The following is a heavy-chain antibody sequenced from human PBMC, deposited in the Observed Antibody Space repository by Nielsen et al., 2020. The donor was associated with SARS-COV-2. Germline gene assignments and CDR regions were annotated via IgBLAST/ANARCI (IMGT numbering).Heavy chain of an antibody. CDR2: ISESGGAT. CDR1: GFSFSNYV. J-gene: IGHJ4*02. Sequence: GGSLRLSCVASGFSFSNYVMNWVRQAPGKGLEWVSAISESGGATYYTDSVKGRFTISRDNSRNTLYLEMNSLRADDTAVYYCAKHEGEDWGQGTLVTVSP. D-gene: IGHD3-10*01. V-gene: IGHV3-23*01. CDR3: AKHEGED.